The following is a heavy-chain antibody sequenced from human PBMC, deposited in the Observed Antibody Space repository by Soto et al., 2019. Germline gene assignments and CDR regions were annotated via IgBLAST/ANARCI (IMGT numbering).Heavy chain of an antibody. V-gene: IGHV3-30*18. D-gene: IGHD1-26*01. J-gene: IGHJ6*02. Sequence: GGSLRLSCAASGFTFSSYGMHWVRQAPGKGLEWVAVISYDGSNKYYADSVKGRFTISRDNSKNTLYLQMNSLRAEDTAVYYCAKSAGFSGSYSYYYYGMDVWGQGTTVTVSS. CDR2: ISYDGSNK. CDR1: GFTFSSYG. CDR3: AKSAGFSGSYSYYYYGMDV.